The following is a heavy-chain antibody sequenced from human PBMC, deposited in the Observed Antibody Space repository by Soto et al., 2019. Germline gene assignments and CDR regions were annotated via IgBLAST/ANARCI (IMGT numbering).Heavy chain of an antibody. CDR3: AKDPSGGVFSHSLQTNWFDP. CDR1: GFTFDDYA. CDR2: ISWNSGSI. V-gene: IGHV3-9*01. D-gene: IGHD3-9*01. J-gene: IGHJ5*02. Sequence: EVQLVESGGGLVQPGRSLRLSCAASGFTFDDYAMHWVRQAPGKGLEWVSGISWNSGSIGYADSVKGRFTISRDNAKNSLYLQMNSLRAEDTALYYCAKDPSGGVFSHSLQTNWFDPWGQGTLVPVSS.